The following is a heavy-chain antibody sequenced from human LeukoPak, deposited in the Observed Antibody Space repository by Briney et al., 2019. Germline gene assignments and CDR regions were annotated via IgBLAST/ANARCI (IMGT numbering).Heavy chain of an antibody. CDR3: ARGLTAMVLPFDY. D-gene: IGHD5-18*01. CDR2: IYYSGST. V-gene: IGHV4-59*01. CDR1: SGSISSYY. Sequence: SETLSLTCTVSSGSISSYYWSWIRQPPGKGLEWIGYIYYSGSTNYNPSLKSRVTISVDTSKNQFSLKLSSVTAADTAVYYCARGLTAMVLPFDYWGQGTLVTVSS. J-gene: IGHJ4*02.